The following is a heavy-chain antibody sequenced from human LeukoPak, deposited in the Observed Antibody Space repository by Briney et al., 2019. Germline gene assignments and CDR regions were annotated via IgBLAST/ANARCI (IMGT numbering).Heavy chain of an antibody. CDR1: GYSISSGYY. D-gene: IGHD2-15*01. J-gene: IGHJ2*01. V-gene: IGHV4-38-2*01. Sequence: PSETLSLTCAVSGYSISSGYYWGWIRQPPGKGLEWIGSIYHSGSTYYNPSLKSRVTISVDTSKNQFSLKLSSVTAADTAVYYCARRIGVVAATGYLDLWGRGTLVTVSS. CDR2: IYHSGST. CDR3: ARRIGVVAATGYLDL.